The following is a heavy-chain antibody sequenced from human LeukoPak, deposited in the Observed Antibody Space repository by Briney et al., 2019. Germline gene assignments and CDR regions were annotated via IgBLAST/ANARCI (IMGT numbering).Heavy chain of an antibody. J-gene: IGHJ3*02. CDR2: IYTSGST. V-gene: IGHV4-4*07. CDR3: ARDSVLFGGHDAFDI. D-gene: IGHD3-10*02. Sequence: PSETLSLTCTVSGGSISSYYWSWIRQPAGKGLEWIGRIYTSGSTNYNPSLKSRVTMSVDTSKNQFSLKLSSVTAADTAVYYCARDSVLFGGHDAFDIWGQGTMVTVSS. CDR1: GGSISSYY.